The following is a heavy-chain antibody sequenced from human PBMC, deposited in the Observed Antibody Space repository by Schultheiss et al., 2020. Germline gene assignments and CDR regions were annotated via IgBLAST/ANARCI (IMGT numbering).Heavy chain of an antibody. J-gene: IGHJ4*02. V-gene: IGHV3-7*01. CDR1: GFTFSSYW. CDR2: IKQDGSEK. D-gene: IGHD2-2*01. CDR3: AREGYCSSTSCLTAFDY. Sequence: GGSLRLSCAASGFTFSSYWMSWVRQAPGKGLEWVANIKQDGSEKYYVDSVKGRFTISRDNAKNSLYLQMNSLRAEDTAVYYCAREGYCSSTSCLTAFDYWGQGTLVTVSS.